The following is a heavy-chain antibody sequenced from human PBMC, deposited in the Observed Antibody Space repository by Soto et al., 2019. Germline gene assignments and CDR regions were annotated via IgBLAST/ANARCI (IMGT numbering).Heavy chain of an antibody. CDR1: GGTFSSYA. D-gene: IGHD3-3*01. Sequence: QVQLVQSGAEVKKPGSSVKVSCKASGGTFSSYAISWVRQAPGQGLEWMGGIIPIFGTANYAQKFQGRVTITADESTSTAYMELSSLRSEDTAVYYCARGNFWSGYYTGRMNYGMDVWGQGTTVTVSS. V-gene: IGHV1-69*01. J-gene: IGHJ6*02. CDR2: IIPIFGTA. CDR3: ARGNFWSGYYTGRMNYGMDV.